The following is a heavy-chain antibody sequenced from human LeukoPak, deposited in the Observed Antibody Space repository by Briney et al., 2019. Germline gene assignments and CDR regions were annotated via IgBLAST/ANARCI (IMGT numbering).Heavy chain of an antibody. CDR1: GFSLRSYA. CDR2: ISGSGGST. Sequence: PGGSLRLSRAASGFSLRSYAMSWVRQAPGKGLEWVSAISGSGGSTHYADSVKGRFTISRDNSKNTLYLQMNSLRAEDTAVYHCAKDRLMGAIVDFDYWGQGTLVTVSS. D-gene: IGHD3-16*02. J-gene: IGHJ4*02. CDR3: AKDRLMGAIVDFDY. V-gene: IGHV3-23*01.